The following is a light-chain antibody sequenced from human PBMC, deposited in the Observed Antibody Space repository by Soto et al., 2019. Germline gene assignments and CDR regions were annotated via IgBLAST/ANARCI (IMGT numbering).Light chain of an antibody. CDR2: DVT. Sequence: QSALTQPRSVSGSPGQSVTISCTGTSSDVGGYNYVSWYQHHPGKAPKLMIYDVTKRPSGVPDRFSGSKSGNTASLTISGLQAEDEADYYCCSYAGSYTGVFGGGTKVTVL. V-gene: IGLV2-11*01. CDR3: CSYAGSYTGV. J-gene: IGLJ2*01. CDR1: SSDVGGYNY.